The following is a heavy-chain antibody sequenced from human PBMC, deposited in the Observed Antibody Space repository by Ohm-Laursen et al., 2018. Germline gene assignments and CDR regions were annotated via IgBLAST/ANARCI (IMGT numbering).Heavy chain of an antibody. D-gene: IGHD2-2*01. Sequence: SLRLSCTASGFTFSSYAMHWVRQAPGKGLEYVSAISSNGGSTYYANSVKGRFTISRDNSKNTLYLQMGSLRAEDMAVYYCARGPYCSSTSCYYYYYGMDVWGQGTTVTVSS. CDR2: ISSNGGST. CDR1: GFTFSSYA. J-gene: IGHJ6*02. CDR3: ARGPYCSSTSCYYYYYGMDV. V-gene: IGHV3-64*01.